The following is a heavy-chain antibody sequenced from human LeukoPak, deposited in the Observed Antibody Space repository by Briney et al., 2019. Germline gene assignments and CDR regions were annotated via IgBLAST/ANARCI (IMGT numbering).Heavy chain of an antibody. CDR2: ISWNSGSI. J-gene: IGHJ4*02. CDR1: GFTFDDYA. Sequence: GGSLRLSCAASGFTFDDYAMHWVRQAPGKGLEWVSGISWNSGSIGYADSVKGRFTISRDNAKNSLYLQMNSLRAEDTALYYCAKGLRGGRHFDYWGQGTLVTVSS. V-gene: IGHV3-9*01. CDR3: AKGLRGGRHFDY. D-gene: IGHD3-16*01.